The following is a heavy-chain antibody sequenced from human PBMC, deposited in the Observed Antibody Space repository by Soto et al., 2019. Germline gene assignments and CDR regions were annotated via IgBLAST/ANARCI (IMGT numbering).Heavy chain of an antibody. Sequence: GASVKVSCKASGYTFTSYAMHWVRQAPGQRLEWIRWINAGNGNTKYSQKFQGRVTITRDTSASTAYMELSSLRSEDTAVYYCARTYYDILSFDPWGQGTLVTVSS. CDR2: INAGNGNT. J-gene: IGHJ5*02. CDR3: ARTYYDILSFDP. V-gene: IGHV1-3*01. CDR1: GYTFTSYA. D-gene: IGHD3-9*01.